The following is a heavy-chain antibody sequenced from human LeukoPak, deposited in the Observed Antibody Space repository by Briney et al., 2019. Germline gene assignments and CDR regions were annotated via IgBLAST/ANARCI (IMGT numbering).Heavy chain of an antibody. D-gene: IGHD2-2*01. V-gene: IGHV4-34*01. Sequence: SETLSLTCAVYGGSFSGYYWSWIRQPPGKGLEWTGEINHSGSTNYNPSLKSRVTISVDTSKNQFSLKLSSVTAADTAVYYCARPQDGIVVVPAAAQYSFDIWGQGTMVTVSS. CDR2: INHSGST. CDR1: GGSFSGYY. CDR3: ARPQDGIVVVPAAAQYSFDI. J-gene: IGHJ3*02.